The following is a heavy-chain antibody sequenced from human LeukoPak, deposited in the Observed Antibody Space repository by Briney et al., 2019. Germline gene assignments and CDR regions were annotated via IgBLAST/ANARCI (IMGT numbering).Heavy chain of an antibody. CDR1: GYTFTGYY. Sequence: GASVKVSCKASGYTFTGYYMHWVRQAPGQGLEWMGWINPNSGGTSYAQKFQGRVTMTRDTSISTAYMELSRLRSDDTAVYYCARGSHYYGSGDYWGQGTLVTVSS. CDR3: ARGSHYYGSGDY. D-gene: IGHD3-10*01. V-gene: IGHV1-2*02. J-gene: IGHJ4*02. CDR2: INPNSGGT.